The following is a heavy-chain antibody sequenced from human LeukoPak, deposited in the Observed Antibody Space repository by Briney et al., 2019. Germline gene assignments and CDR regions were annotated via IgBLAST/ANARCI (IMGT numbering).Heavy chain of an antibody. D-gene: IGHD2-21*01. J-gene: IGHJ4*02. Sequence: GGSLRLSCAASGFTLSSYAMSWVRQAPGKGLEWVSAISDSGNTYHADSVKGRFTISMDSSKNTLFLQMNRLRPEDEAVYYCAKAPVTTCRGAYCYPFDYWGQGTLVTVSS. CDR2: ISDSGNT. CDR3: AKAPVTTCRGAYCYPFDY. CDR1: GFTLSSYA. V-gene: IGHV3-23*01.